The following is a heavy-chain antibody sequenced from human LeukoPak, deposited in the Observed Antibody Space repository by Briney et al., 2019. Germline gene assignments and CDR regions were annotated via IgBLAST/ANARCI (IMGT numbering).Heavy chain of an antibody. J-gene: IGHJ4*02. CDR1: GFTVSSNY. V-gene: IGHV3-66*01. CDR3: ARASRYYDSSGYYYLDY. Sequence: PGGSLRLSCAASGFTVSSNYMSWVRQAAGKGLEWVSVIYSGGSTYYADSVKGRFTISRDNSKNTLYLQMNSLRAEDTAVYYCARASRYYDSSGYYYLDYWGQGTLVTVSS. D-gene: IGHD3-22*01. CDR2: IYSGGST.